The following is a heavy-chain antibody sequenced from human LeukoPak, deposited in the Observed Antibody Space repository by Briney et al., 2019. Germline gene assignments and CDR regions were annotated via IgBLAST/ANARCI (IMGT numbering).Heavy chain of an antibody. CDR2: IYYSGST. CDR1: GGSVSSGSYY. J-gene: IGHJ3*02. Sequence: SETLSLTCTVSGGSVSSGSYYWSWIRQPPGKGLEWIGYIYYSGSTNYNPSLMSRVTISVDTSKNQFSLKVSSVAAADTAVYFCARDPQYSSSSGAFDIWGQGTMVTVSS. D-gene: IGHD6-13*01. V-gene: IGHV4-61*01. CDR3: ARDPQYSSSSGAFDI.